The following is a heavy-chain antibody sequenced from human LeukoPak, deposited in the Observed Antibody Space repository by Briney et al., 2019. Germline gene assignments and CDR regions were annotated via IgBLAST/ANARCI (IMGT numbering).Heavy chain of an antibody. D-gene: IGHD3-10*01. Sequence: SETLSLTCTVSNVSISSYHWSWVRQPPGKGLEWIGYIDYSGTTSYNPSLKSRVTISVDTSKNQFSLRVRSVSAADTAVYYCARATFMFRGVPLEPDAFDIWGRGTMVSVSS. V-gene: IGHV4-59*01. J-gene: IGHJ3*02. CDR1: NVSISSYH. CDR3: ARATFMFRGVPLEPDAFDI. CDR2: IDYSGTT.